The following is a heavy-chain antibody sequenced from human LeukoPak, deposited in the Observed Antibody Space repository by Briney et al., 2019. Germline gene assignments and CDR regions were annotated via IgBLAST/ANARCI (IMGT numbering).Heavy chain of an antibody. D-gene: IGHD6-13*01. Sequence: SETLSLTCTVSGGSISSYYWSWIRQPAGKGLEWIGRIYTSGSTNYNPSLKSRVTMSVDTSKNQFSLKLSSVTAADTAVYYCARDLAAAGRNGMDVWGQGTTVTVSS. CDR1: GGSISSYY. V-gene: IGHV4-4*07. J-gene: IGHJ6*02. CDR3: ARDLAAAGRNGMDV. CDR2: IYTSGST.